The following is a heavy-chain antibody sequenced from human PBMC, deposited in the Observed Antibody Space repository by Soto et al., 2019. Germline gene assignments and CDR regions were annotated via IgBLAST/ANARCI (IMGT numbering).Heavy chain of an antibody. CDR3: AKDISTSGTSRRAFDI. CDR2: ISGSGATK. V-gene: IGHV3-23*01. CDR1: GFTFSSYS. Sequence: GGSLRLSCAASGFTFSSYSMNWVRQAPGKRLQWVSVISGSGATKYYADSVKGRFTSSRDNSKNTLYLQMNSLRAEDTAVYYCAKDISTSGTSRRAFDIWGQGTMVTVSS. D-gene: IGHD1-7*01. J-gene: IGHJ3*02.